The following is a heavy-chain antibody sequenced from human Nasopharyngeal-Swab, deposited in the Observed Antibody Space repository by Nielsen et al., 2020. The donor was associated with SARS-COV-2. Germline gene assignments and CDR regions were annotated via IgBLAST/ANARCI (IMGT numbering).Heavy chain of an antibody. CDR1: GFTVSSNY. J-gene: IGHJ6*02. V-gene: IGHV3-53*01. CDR2: IYSGGST. D-gene: IGHD4-17*01. CDR3: ARGGYGDYGLWGYYGTDV. Sequence: GESLKISCAASGFTVSSNYMSWVRQAPGKGLEWVSVIYSGGSTYYADSVKGRFIISRDNSKNTLYLQMNSLRAEDTAVYYCARGGYGDYGLWGYYGTDVWGQGTTVTVSS.